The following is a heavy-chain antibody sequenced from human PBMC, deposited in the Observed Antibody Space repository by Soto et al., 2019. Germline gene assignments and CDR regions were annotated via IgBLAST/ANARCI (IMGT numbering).Heavy chain of an antibody. CDR3: AGTGVLTGYYNGHYFDY. D-gene: IGHD3-9*01. CDR2: IYYSGST. J-gene: IGHJ4*02. V-gene: IGHV4-39*01. Sequence: QLQLQESGPGLVKPSETLSLTCTVSGGSISSSSYYWGWIRQPPGKGLEWIGSIYYSGSTYYNPSLKSRVTISVDTSKNQSSLKLSSVTAADTAVYYCAGTGVLTGYYNGHYFDYWGQGTLVTVSS. CDR1: GGSISSSSYY.